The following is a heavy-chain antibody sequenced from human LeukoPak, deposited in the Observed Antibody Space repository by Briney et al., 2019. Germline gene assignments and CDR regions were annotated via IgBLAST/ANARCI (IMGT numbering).Heavy chain of an antibody. CDR1: GGSVSSGSCY. CDR2: IYYSGST. CDR3: ATGITVTAGGFDP. Sequence: SETLSLTCTVSGGSVSSGSCYWSWIRQPPGKGLEWIGYIYYSGSTNYNPSLKSRVTISVDTSKNQFSLKLSSVTAADTAVYYCATGITVTAGGFDPWGQGTLVTVSS. V-gene: IGHV4-61*01. D-gene: IGHD4-17*01. J-gene: IGHJ5*02.